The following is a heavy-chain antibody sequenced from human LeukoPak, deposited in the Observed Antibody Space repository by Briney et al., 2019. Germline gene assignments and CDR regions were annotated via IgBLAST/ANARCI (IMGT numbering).Heavy chain of an antibody. D-gene: IGHD3-9*01. Sequence: SETLSLTCTVSGYSISSGYYWGWIRQPPGKGLEWIGYIYYSGSTNYNPSLKSRVTISVDTSKNQFSLKLSSVTAADTAVYYCARENYDILTGYSAYFDYWGQGTLVTVSS. J-gene: IGHJ4*02. CDR3: ARENYDILTGYSAYFDY. CDR1: GYSISSGYY. V-gene: IGHV4-61*01. CDR2: IYYSGST.